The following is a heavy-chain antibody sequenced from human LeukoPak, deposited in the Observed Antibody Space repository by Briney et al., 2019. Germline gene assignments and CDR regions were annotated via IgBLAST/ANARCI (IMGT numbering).Heavy chain of an antibody. V-gene: IGHV1-24*01. D-gene: IGHD5-18*01. CDR1: GYTLTELS. J-gene: IGHJ4*02. CDR2: FDPEDGET. CDR3: ATGSIPRYSYGPDDYFDN. Sequence: WASVKVSCKVSGYTLTELSMHWVRQAPGKGLEWMGGFDPEDGETIYAQKFQGRVTMTEDTSTDTAYMELSSLRSEDTAVYYCATGSIPRYSYGPDDYFDNWGQGTLVTVSS.